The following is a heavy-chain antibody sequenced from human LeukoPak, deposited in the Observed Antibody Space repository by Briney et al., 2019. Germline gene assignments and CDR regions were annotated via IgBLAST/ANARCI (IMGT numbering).Heavy chain of an antibody. D-gene: IGHD3-10*02. CDR3: AELGITTIGGV. CDR1: GFTFSSYW. V-gene: IGHV3-48*04. J-gene: IGHJ6*04. CDR2: ISSSGSTI. Sequence: GGSLRLSCAASGFTFSSYWMSWVRQAPGKGLEWVSYISSSGSTIYYADSVKGRFTISRDNAKNSLYLQMNSLRAEDTAVYYCAELGITTIGGVWGKGTTVTISS.